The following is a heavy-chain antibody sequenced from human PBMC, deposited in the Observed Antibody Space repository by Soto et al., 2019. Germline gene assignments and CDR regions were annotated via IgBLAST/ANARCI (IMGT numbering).Heavy chain of an antibody. D-gene: IGHD1-1*01. CDR1: GDSMRSYY. CDR2: IYNSETT. V-gene: IGHV4-59*08. J-gene: IGHJ6*03. CDR3: ARHCRFGNCNFLMDV. Sequence: SETLSLTCTVSGDSMRSYYWSWLRQTPGKGLEWIGYIYNSETTKYNPSLKSRVTISADTTETQHSLKLSSVTAADTAVYYCARHCRFGNCNFLMDVWGKGTTVTVSS.